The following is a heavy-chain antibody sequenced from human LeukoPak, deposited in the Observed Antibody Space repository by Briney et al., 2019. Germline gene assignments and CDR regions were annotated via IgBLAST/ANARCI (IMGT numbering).Heavy chain of an antibody. Sequence: GESLKISCQGSGYSFTSYWIGWVRQMPGKGLEWMGIIYPGDSDTRYSPSFQGQVTISADKSISTAYLQWSSLKASDTAMYYCARGWGEVHDSSGYYFDYWGQGTLVTVSS. CDR3: ARGWGEVHDSSGYYFDY. CDR1: GYSFTSYW. CDR2: IYPGDSDT. D-gene: IGHD3-22*01. V-gene: IGHV5-51*01. J-gene: IGHJ4*02.